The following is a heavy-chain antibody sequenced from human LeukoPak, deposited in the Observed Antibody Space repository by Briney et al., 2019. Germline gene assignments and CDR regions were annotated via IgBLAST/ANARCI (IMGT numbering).Heavy chain of an antibody. Sequence: GGSLRLSCAASGFTFSSYAMSWVRQAPGKGLEWVSAISDSGGSTYYADSVKGRFTISRDNSKNTLYLQMNSLRAEDTAVYYCAKDSVRDTAMVTDFDYWGQGTLVTVSS. CDR3: AKDSVRDTAMVTDFDY. D-gene: IGHD5-18*01. CDR2: ISDSGGST. J-gene: IGHJ4*02. V-gene: IGHV3-23*01. CDR1: GFTFSSYA.